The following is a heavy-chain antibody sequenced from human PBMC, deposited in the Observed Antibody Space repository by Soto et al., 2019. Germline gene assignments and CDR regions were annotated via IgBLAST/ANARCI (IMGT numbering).Heavy chain of an antibody. Sequence: ASVKVSCKASGYTFTSYAMHWVRQAPGQRLEWMGWINAGNGNTKRSQKLQDRVTISRDTSASTAYMELSSLRSEDTAVYYCARSIVVVTALDYWGQGTLVTVSS. CDR1: GYTFTSYA. CDR3: ARSIVVVTALDY. D-gene: IGHD2-21*02. J-gene: IGHJ4*02. CDR2: INAGNGNT. V-gene: IGHV1-3*01.